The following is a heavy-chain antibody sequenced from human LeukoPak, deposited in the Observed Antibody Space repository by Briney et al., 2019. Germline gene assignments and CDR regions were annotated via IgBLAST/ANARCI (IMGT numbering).Heavy chain of an antibody. Sequence: ASVKVSCKASGYTFITYGINWVRQAPGQGLEWMGWISAYKGHTNYAQNLQGRVSMTTDTSTNTAYLELRSLRSDDTAVYYCAREGGSTALVNWGQGTLVTVSS. CDR3: AREGGSTALVN. D-gene: IGHD1-26*01. CDR1: GYTFITYG. J-gene: IGHJ4*02. CDR2: ISAYKGHT. V-gene: IGHV1-18*01.